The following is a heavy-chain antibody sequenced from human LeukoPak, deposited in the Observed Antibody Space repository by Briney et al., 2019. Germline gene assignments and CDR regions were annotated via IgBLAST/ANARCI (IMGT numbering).Heavy chain of an antibody. D-gene: IGHD1-26*01. Sequence: ASATVSFKASGYTFTGYYMHWVRQAPGQGREWMGWINPNSGGTNYAQKFQGRVTMTRDTSISTAYMELSRLRSDDTAVYYCAGSGSYDGIPYWGQGTLVTVSS. V-gene: IGHV1-2*02. CDR2: INPNSGGT. CDR3: AGSGSYDGIPY. J-gene: IGHJ1*01. CDR1: GYTFTGYY.